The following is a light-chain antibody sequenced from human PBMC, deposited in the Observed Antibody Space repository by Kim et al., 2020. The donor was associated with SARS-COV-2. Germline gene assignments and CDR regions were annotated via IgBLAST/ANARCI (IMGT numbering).Light chain of an antibody. V-gene: IGLV2-8*01. CDR2: EVS. CDR1: SSDVGGYNY. Sequence: LTQPPSASGSPGQSVTISCTGTSSDVGGYNYVSWYQQHPGKAPKLMIYEVSKRPSGVPDRFSGSKSGNTASLTVSGLQAEDEADYYCSSYAGSNNVVFGGGTKLTVL. J-gene: IGLJ2*01. CDR3: SSYAGSNNVV.